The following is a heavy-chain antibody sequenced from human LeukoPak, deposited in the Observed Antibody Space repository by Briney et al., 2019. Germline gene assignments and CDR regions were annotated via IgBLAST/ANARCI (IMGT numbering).Heavy chain of an antibody. D-gene: IGHD2-2*01. CDR1: GGSISSYY. Sequence: KSSETLSLTCTVSGGSISSYYWSWIRQPPGKRLEWIGYIYHSGSTNYKSSLKSRVTISVDTSKNQFSLKLSSVTAADTAVYYCARHAAFAEYQSHLTHFDYWGQGTLVTVSS. J-gene: IGHJ4*02. CDR2: IYHSGST. V-gene: IGHV4-59*08. CDR3: ARHAAFAEYQSHLTHFDY.